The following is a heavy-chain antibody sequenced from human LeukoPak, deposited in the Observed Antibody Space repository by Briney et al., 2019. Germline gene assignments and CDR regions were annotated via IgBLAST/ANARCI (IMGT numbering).Heavy chain of an antibody. J-gene: IGHJ4*02. D-gene: IGHD6-13*01. CDR2: IYSSGST. CDR1: GGSISSGGYY. V-gene: IGHV4-31*03. CDR3: ARVVAAAPLIDY. Sequence: PSETLSLTCTVSGGSISSGGYYWSWIRQHPGKGLEWIGYIYSSGSTYYNPSLKSRVTISVDTSKNQFSLKLSSVTAADTAVYYCARVVAAAPLIDYWGQGTLVTVSS.